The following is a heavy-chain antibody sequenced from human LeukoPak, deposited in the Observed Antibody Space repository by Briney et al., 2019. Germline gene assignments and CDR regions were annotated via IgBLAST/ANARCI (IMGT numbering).Heavy chain of an antibody. CDR2: INNDGSST. D-gene: IGHD4-23*01. Sequence: GGCHSLSCAASGFILSNYWMHWVRQAPGKGLVWVSRINNDGSSTSYADSGKGRFTISRDNAKNTLYLQMNSLRAEDMAVYYCARGDYGGPWGYWGQGTLVTVSS. CDR3: ARGDYGGPWGY. CDR1: GFILSNYW. J-gene: IGHJ4*02. V-gene: IGHV3-74*01.